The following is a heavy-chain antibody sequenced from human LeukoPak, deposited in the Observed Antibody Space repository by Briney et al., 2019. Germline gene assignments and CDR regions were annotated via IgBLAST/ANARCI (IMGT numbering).Heavy chain of an antibody. J-gene: IGHJ4*02. D-gene: IGHD4-17*01. CDR2: IYNSGST. CDR1: GGSMSSYY. Sequence: PSETLSLTCTVSGGSMSSYYWSWIRQPPGKGLEYIGYIYNSGSTNYNSSLKSRVTMSVDTSMNQFSLKLNSVTAADTAVYYCAMGRGSYGDFYRYWGQGTLVTVSS. CDR3: AMGRGSYGDFYRY. V-gene: IGHV4-59*08.